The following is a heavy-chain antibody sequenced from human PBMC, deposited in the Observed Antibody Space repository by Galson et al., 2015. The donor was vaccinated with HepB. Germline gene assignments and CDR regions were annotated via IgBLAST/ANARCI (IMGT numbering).Heavy chain of an antibody. V-gene: IGHV1-3*01. D-gene: IGHD2-8*01. CDR3: ARETGGVYPYGMDV. CDR1: GYTFTSYA. Sequence: SVKVSCKASGYTFTSYAMHWVRQAPRQRLEWMGWINAGNGNTKYSQKFQGRVTITRDTSASTAYMELSSLRSEDTAVYYCARETGGVYPYGMDVWGQGTTVTVSS. CDR2: INAGNGNT. J-gene: IGHJ6*02.